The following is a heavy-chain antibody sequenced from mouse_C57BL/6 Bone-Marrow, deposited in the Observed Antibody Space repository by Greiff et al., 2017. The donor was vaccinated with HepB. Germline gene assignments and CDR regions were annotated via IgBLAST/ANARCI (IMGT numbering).Heavy chain of an antibody. D-gene: IGHD1-1*01. V-gene: IGHV1-82*01. CDR1: GYAFSSSW. CDR2: IYPGDGDT. J-gene: IGHJ1*03. Sequence: QVQLQQSGPELVKPGASVKISCKASGYAFSSSWMNWVKQRPGKGLEWIGRIYPGDGDTNYNGKFKGKATLTADKSSNTAYMQLSSLTSEDSAVYFCARGGITTVVATYWYFDVWGTGTTVTVSS. CDR3: ARGGITTVVATYWYFDV.